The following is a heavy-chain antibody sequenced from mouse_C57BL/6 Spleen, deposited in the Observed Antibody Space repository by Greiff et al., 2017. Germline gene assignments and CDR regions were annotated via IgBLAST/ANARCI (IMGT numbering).Heavy chain of an antibody. CDR2: ISSGGSYT. D-gene: IGHD4-1*01. V-gene: IGHV5-6*01. CDR3: ARELGN. CDR1: GFTFSSYG. J-gene: IGHJ3*01. Sequence: EVQGVESGGDLVKPGGSLKLSCAASGFTFSSYGMSWVRQTPDKRLEWVATISSGGSYTYYPDSVKGRFTISRDNAKNTLYLQMSSLKSEDTAMYYCARELGNWGQGTLVTVSA.